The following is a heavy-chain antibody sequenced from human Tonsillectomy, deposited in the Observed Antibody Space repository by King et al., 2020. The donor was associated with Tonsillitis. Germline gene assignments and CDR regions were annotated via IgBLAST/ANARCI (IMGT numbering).Heavy chain of an antibody. V-gene: IGHV3-48*03. D-gene: IGHD2-15*01. CDR2: ISGSSSTI. CDR3: ARVAVAATGVPLDY. J-gene: IGHJ4*02. Sequence: VQLVESGGGLVQPGGSLRLSCAASGFTFTSYEMNWVRQAPGKGLEWVSYISGSSSTIFYADSVKGRFTISRDNGKNSLYLQMNSLRAEDTAVYYCARVAVAATGVPLDYWGQGTLVTVSS. CDR1: GFTFTSYE.